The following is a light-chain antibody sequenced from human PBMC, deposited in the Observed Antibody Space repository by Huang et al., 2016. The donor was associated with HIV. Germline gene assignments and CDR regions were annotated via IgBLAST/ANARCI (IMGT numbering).Light chain of an antibody. J-gene: IGKJ1*01. Sequence: EIVLTQSPATLSLSPGERATLSCRASQSISSYLAWYQQKPGQAPRLLSDDASNRATGVPARFSGSGSGTDFTLTISSLEPEDFAVYYCQQRSNWPPEGTFGQGTKVEIK. CDR2: DAS. CDR3: QQRSNWPPEGT. CDR1: QSISSY. V-gene: IGKV3-11*01.